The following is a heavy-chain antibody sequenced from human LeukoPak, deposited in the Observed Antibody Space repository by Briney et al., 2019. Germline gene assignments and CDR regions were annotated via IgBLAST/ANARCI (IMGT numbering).Heavy chain of an antibody. CDR1: GFTFSNNY. Sequence: GSLRLSCAASGFTFSNNYMHWVRQAPGKGLVWVSRISGDGSRTHYADPVKGRFTVSRDNAKNTLHLQMNSLRVEDTAVYYCARATWGYKFDYWGQGDLVTVSS. CDR3: ARATWGYKFDY. D-gene: IGHD1-1*01. J-gene: IGHJ4*02. CDR2: ISGDGSRT. V-gene: IGHV3-74*01.